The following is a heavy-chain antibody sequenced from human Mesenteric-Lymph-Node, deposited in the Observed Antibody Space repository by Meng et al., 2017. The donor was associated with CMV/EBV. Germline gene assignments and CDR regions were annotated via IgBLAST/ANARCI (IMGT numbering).Heavy chain of an antibody. D-gene: IGHD3-22*01. Sequence: ESLMISCASSGFTFSSYIMNWVRQAPGKGLEWVSSISSSSSFIYYADPVKGRFTISRDNSKNTLYLQVNSLRAEDTAVYYCAKDSNKYYFDSSAYYDYWGQGTLVTVSS. CDR3: AKDSNKYYFDSSAYYDY. CDR1: GFTFSSYI. CDR2: ISSSSSFI. V-gene: IGHV3-21*01. J-gene: IGHJ4*02.